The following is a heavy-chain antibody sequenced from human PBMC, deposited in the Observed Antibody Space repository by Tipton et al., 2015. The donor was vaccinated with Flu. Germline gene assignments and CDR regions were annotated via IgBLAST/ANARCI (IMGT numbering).Heavy chain of an antibody. CDR3: ARAKSPGYYYDSSEGAYFDY. D-gene: IGHD3-22*01. J-gene: IGHJ4*02. Sequence: TLSLTCAVYGGSFSGYYWSWIRQPPGKGLEWIGEIYHSGSTNYNPSLKSRVTISVDKSKNQFSLKLSSVTAADTTVYYCARAKSPGYYYDSSEGAYFDYWGQGTLVTVSS. V-gene: IGHV4-34*01. CDR2: IYHSGST. CDR1: GGSFSGYY.